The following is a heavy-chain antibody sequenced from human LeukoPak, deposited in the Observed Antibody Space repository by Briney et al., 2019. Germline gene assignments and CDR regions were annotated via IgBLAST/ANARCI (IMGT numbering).Heavy chain of an antibody. CDR1: GFTFSSYS. V-gene: IGHV3-48*04. CDR3: AATYYYDGSGDY. CDR2: ISSTGSNI. D-gene: IGHD3-22*01. J-gene: IGHJ4*02. Sequence: GGSLRLSCAASGFTFSSYSMNWVRQAPGKGLEWVSYISSTGSNIYYADSVKGRFTISRDNAKNSLYLLMNSLRTEDTAVYYCAATYYYDGSGDYWGQGTLVTVSS.